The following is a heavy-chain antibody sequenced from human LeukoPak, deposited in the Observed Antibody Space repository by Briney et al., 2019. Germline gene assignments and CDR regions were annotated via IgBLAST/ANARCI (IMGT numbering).Heavy chain of an antibody. D-gene: IGHD6-13*01. J-gene: IGHJ4*02. Sequence: PGGSLRLSCATSGFTFDNYGMHWVRQAPGKGLEWVTFIRYDGSNKYYADSVKGRFTISRDNSKNTLYLQMNSLRAEDTAVYYCARVSSIAAAGGALDYWGQGTLVTVSS. V-gene: IGHV3-30*02. CDR3: ARVSSIAAAGGALDY. CDR1: GFTFDNYG. CDR2: IRYDGSNK.